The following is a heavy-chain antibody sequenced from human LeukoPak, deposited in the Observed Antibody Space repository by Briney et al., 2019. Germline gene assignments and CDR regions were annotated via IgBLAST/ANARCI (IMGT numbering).Heavy chain of an antibody. CDR1: GFTFSTYG. V-gene: IGHV3-30*18. CDR3: AKDPGYYGSGTYPTLFDY. CDR2: ISYDGSNK. D-gene: IGHD3-10*01. J-gene: IGHJ4*02. Sequence: QSGGSLRLSCAASGFTFSTYGMHWVRQAPGKGLEWVAVISYDGSNKYYADSVKGRFTISRDNSKNTLYLQMNSLRAEDTAMYYCAKDPGYYGSGTYPTLFDYWGQGTLVTVSS.